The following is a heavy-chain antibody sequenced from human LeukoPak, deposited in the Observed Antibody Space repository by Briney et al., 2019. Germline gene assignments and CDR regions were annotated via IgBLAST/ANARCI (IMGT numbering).Heavy chain of an antibody. CDR1: GYTFTSYG. Sequence: GASVKVSCKAPGYTFTSYGISWVRQAPGQGLEWMGWISAYNGNTNYAQKLQGRVTMTTDTSTSTDYMELRSLRSDDTAVYYCARAREWPADAFDIWGQGTMVTVSS. CDR2: ISAYNGNT. J-gene: IGHJ3*02. CDR3: ARAREWPADAFDI. V-gene: IGHV1-18*01. D-gene: IGHD3-3*01.